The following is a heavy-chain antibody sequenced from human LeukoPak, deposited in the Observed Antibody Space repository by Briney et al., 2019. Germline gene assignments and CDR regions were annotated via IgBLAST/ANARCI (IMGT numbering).Heavy chain of an antibody. CDR2: INHSGST. CDR1: GGSFSGYY. J-gene: IGHJ4*02. D-gene: IGHD6-19*01. CDR3: ARKYSSHPAPFGY. V-gene: IGHV4-34*01. Sequence: SETLSLTCAVYGGSFSGYYWSWIRQPPGKGLEWIGEINHSGSTNYNPSLKSRVTISVDTSKNQFSLKLSSVTAADTAVYYCARKYSSHPAPFGYRGQGTLVTVSS.